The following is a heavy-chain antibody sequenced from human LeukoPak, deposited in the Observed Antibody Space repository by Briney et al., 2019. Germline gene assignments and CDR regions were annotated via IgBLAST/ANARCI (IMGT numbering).Heavy chain of an antibody. CDR2: ISSSGSTI. Sequence: GGSLRLSCAASGFTFSDYYMNWIRQAPGKGLEWLSYISSSGSTIYYANSLKGRFTISRDNAKSSLYLQMNSLRAEDTALYFCARRKGGDYYFDYWGQGTLVTVSS. J-gene: IGHJ4*02. CDR3: ARRKGGDYYFDY. CDR1: GFTFSDYY. V-gene: IGHV3-11*01. D-gene: IGHD4-17*01.